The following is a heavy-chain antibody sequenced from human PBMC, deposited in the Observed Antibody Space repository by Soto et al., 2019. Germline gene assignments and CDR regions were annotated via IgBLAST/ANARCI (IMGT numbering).Heavy chain of an antibody. J-gene: IGHJ6*02. Sequence: ASVKVSCKASGYTFTSYGISWVRQAPGQGLEWMGWISAYNGNTNYAQKLQGRVTMTTDTSTSTAYMELGSLRSDDTAVYYCASVAYDYVWGSYRYSPETYYYYGMDVWGQGTTVTVSS. CDR3: ASVAYDYVWGSYRYSPETYYYYGMDV. CDR1: GYTFTSYG. CDR2: ISAYNGNT. D-gene: IGHD3-16*02. V-gene: IGHV1-18*01.